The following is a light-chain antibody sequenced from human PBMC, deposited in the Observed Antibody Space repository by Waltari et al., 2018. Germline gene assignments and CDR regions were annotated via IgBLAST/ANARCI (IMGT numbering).Light chain of an antibody. CDR3: QQHGSSPYT. J-gene: IGKJ2*01. Sequence: EIVLTQPPDTLSLSPGESAALSCRASQSVSKNYLAWYQQKPGQAPRLLISVASSRATGIPDRFSGSGSGTDFTLTISRLEPEDFAVYYCQQHGSSPYTFGQGTKLEIK. CDR2: VAS. V-gene: IGKV3-20*01. CDR1: QSVSKNY.